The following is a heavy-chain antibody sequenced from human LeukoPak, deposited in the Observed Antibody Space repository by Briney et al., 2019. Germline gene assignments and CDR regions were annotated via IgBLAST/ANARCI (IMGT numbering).Heavy chain of an antibody. V-gene: IGHV4-4*09. CDR1: GGSFSGYY. CDR3: ARSLGYCSSTSCYRWFDP. Sequence: PSETLSLTCAVYGGSFSGYYWSWIRQPPGKGLEWIGYIYTSGSTNYNPSLKSRVTISVDTSKNQFSLKLSSVTAADTAVYYCARSLGYCSSTSCYRWFDPWGQGTLVTVSS. CDR2: IYTSGST. J-gene: IGHJ5*02. D-gene: IGHD2-2*01.